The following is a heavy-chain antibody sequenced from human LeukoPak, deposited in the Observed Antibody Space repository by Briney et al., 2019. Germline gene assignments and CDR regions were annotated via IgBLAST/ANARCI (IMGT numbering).Heavy chain of an antibody. CDR1: GFTFSTYF. CDR3: ARRIDF. J-gene: IGHJ4*02. CDR2: INGDGIST. V-gene: IGHV3-74*01. Sequence: GGSLRLSCAASGFTFSTYFMHWVRQAPGKGLVWVSRINGDGISTTYADSVMGRFTISRDNAKNSLFLQMNSLRDEDTAVYYCARRIDFWGQGTLVTVSS.